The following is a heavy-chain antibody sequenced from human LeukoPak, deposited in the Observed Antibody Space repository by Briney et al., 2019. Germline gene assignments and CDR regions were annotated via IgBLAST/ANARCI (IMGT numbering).Heavy chain of an antibody. CDR3: ARASYSPNWFDP. CDR1: GFTFSTSW. J-gene: IGHJ5*02. D-gene: IGHD4-11*01. CDR2: IKHDGREK. V-gene: IGHV3-7*01. Sequence: GGSLRLSCAASGFTFSTSWMSWVRQAPGKGLEWVANIKHDGREKYYVDSVKGRFTISRDNTRNSLYLQMNSLRAEDTAVYYCARASYSPNWFDPWGQGTLVTVSS.